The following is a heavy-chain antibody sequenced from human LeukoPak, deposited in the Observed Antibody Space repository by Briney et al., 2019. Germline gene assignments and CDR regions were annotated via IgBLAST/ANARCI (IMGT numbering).Heavy chain of an antibody. CDR2: ISYSGSNT. V-gene: IGHV3-21*01. J-gene: IGHJ5*02. Sequence: GGSLRLSCAASGFTFSNAWMTWVRQAPGQGLEWVSSISYSGSNTHYADSVKGRFTISRDNAKNSLFLQMNSLRADDAAVYYCVNGDYSEAWGQGTLVTVSS. CDR3: VNGDYSEA. D-gene: IGHD4-17*01. CDR1: GFTFSNAW.